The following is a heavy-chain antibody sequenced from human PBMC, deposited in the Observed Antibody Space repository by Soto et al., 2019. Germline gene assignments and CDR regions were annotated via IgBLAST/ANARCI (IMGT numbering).Heavy chain of an antibody. CDR1: GFTFSSYS. Sequence: PGGSLRLSCAASGFTFSSYSMNWVRQAPGKGLEWVSSISSSSSYIYYADSVKGRFTISRDNAKNSLYLQMNSLRAEDTAVYYCARDGRSVIASFDPWGQGTLVTVSS. J-gene: IGHJ5*02. CDR2: ISSSSSYI. CDR3: ARDGRSVIASFDP. D-gene: IGHD2-21*01. V-gene: IGHV3-21*01.